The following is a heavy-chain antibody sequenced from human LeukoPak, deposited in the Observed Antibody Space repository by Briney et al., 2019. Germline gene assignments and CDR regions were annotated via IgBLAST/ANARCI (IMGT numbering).Heavy chain of an antibody. CDR2: IYHSGTT. Sequence: SGTLSLTCAVSGAFITNSHWWSWARQPPGKGLGWIGGIYHSGTTNYNPSLQSRVTMSVDKSKNQFSLKLSSVTAADTAAYYCATYFYGEYGSYYFDYWGQGTLVTVSS. CDR1: GAFITNSHW. V-gene: IGHV4-4*02. J-gene: IGHJ4*02. CDR3: ATYFYGEYGSYYFDY. D-gene: IGHD4-17*01.